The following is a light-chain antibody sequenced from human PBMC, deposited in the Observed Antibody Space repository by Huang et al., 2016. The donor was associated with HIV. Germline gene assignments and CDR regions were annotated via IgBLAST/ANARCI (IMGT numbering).Light chain of an antibody. J-gene: IGKJ4*01. CDR1: QSVLYSSNNKNY. CDR2: WAS. CDR3: QQYYSTLT. V-gene: IGKV4-1*01. Sequence: DIVMTQSPDSLAVSLVERATICKSSQSVLYSSNNKNYLAWYQQKPGQPPKLLIYWASTRESGVPDRFSGSGSGKDFTLTISSLQAEDVAVYYCQQYYSTLTFGGGTKVEIK.